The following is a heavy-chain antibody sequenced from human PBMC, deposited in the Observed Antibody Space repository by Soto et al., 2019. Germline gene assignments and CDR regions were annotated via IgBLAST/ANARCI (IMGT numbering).Heavy chain of an antibody. V-gene: IGHV4-59*08. J-gene: IGHJ6*02. Sequence: QVQLQESGPGLVKPSETLSLTCTVSGGSISSYYWSWIRQPPGKGLEWIGYIYYSGSTNYNPSLKGRVTISVDTSKNQFSLRLSSVTAADTAVYYCARSQRGRTAGTVGGMDVWGQGTTVTVSS. CDR3: ARSQRGRTAGTVGGMDV. D-gene: IGHD6-13*01. CDR2: IYYSGST. CDR1: GGSISSYY.